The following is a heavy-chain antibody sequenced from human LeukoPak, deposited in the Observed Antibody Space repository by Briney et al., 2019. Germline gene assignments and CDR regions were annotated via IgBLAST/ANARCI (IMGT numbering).Heavy chain of an antibody. J-gene: IGHJ3*02. CDR1: GGSISRYY. Sequence: SETLSLTCTVSGGSISRYYWSWIRQPPGKGLEWIGYIYYSGSTNSNPSLKSRVTISVDTSKNQFSLKLSSVTAADTAVYYCATSITVTTYAFDIWGQGTMVTVSS. CDR2: IYYSGST. CDR3: ATSITVTTYAFDI. D-gene: IGHD1-7*01. V-gene: IGHV4-59*03.